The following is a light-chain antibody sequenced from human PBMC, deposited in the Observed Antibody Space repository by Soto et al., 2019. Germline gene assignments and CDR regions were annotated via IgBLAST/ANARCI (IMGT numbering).Light chain of an antibody. CDR3: AVWDDSLNGVV. CDR2: TTN. J-gene: IGLJ2*01. CDR1: SSNIESNT. Sequence: QSVLTQPPSASGTPGQRVTISCSGSSSNIESNTVTWYQQLPGTAPKLLIYTTNLRPSGVPDRFSGSKSGTSASLAIRGLQSEDEADYYCAVWDDSLNGVVFGGGTKVTVL. V-gene: IGLV1-44*01.